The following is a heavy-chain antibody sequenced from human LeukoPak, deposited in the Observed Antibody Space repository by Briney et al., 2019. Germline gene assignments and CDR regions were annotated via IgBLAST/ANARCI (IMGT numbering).Heavy chain of an antibody. CDR1: GGSFSGYY. V-gene: IGHV4-34*01. CDR3: ARGWRSNYSY. CDR2: INHSGST. J-gene: IGHJ4*02. D-gene: IGHD1-1*01. Sequence: PSETLSLTCAVYGGSFSGYYWSWIRQPPGKGLEWIGKINHSGSTNYNPSLKSRVTISVDTSKNQFSLKLSSVTAADTAVYYCARGWRSNYSYWGQGTLVTVSS.